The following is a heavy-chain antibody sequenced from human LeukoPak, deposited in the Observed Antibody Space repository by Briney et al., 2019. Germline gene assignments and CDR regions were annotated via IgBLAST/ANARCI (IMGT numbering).Heavy chain of an antibody. J-gene: IGHJ4*02. CDR2: ISGSSSYI. Sequence: NPGGSLRLSCAASGFTFSRYNMNWVRQAPGKGLEWVSSISGSSSYIYYADSVKGRFTISRDNAKNSLYLQVNSLRAEDTAVYFCARGISNVAGRENFDNWGQGTLVTVSS. D-gene: IGHD6-19*01. CDR3: ARGISNVAGRENFDN. V-gene: IGHV3-21*01. CDR1: GFTFSRYN.